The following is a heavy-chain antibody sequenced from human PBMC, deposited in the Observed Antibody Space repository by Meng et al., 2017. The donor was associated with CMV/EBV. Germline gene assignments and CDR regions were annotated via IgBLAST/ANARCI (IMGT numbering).Heavy chain of an antibody. CDR3: ARDSITRPWDYYYGMDV. CDR1: GYTFTSYY. D-gene: IGHD3-16*01. J-gene: IGHJ6*02. Sequence: ASVKVSCKASGYTFTSYYMHCVRQAPGQGLEWMGIINPSGGSTSYAQKFQGRVTMTRDTSTSTVYMELSSLRSEDTAVYYCARDSITRPWDYYYGMDVWGQGTTVTVSS. CDR2: INPSGGST. V-gene: IGHV1-46*01.